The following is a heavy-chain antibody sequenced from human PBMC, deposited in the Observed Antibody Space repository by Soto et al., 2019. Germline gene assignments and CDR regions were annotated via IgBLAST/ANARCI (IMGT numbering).Heavy chain of an antibody. Sequence: ASVKVSCKAYDFSFTSHGISWVRQAPGQGLEWMGWISLYNGNTNYAQQFQGRVTMTTDTSTSTAYMELRSLRSDDTAMYFCARGRASGSYYLLDYWGQGTLVTVSS. D-gene: IGHD3-10*01. J-gene: IGHJ4*02. CDR3: ARGRASGSYYLLDY. CDR1: DFSFTSHG. V-gene: IGHV1-18*04. CDR2: ISLYNGNT.